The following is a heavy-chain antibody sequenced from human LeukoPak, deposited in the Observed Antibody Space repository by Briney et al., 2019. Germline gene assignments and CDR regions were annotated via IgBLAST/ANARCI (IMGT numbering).Heavy chain of an antibody. J-gene: IGHJ5*02. CDR3: ARSRELLTIDPDWFDP. V-gene: IGHV7-4-1*02. CDR2: INTNTGNP. D-gene: IGHD3-9*01. Sequence: GASVKVSCKASGYTFTSYAMNWVRQAPGQGLEWMGWINTNTGNPTYAQGFTGRFVFSLDTSVSTAYLQISSLKAEDTAVYYCARSRELLTIDPDWFDPWGQGTLVTVSS. CDR1: GYTFTSYA.